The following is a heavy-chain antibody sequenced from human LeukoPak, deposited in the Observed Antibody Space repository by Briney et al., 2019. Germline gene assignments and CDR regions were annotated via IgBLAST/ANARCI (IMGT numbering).Heavy chain of an antibody. V-gene: IGHV3-64*02. CDR3: ARGRGDISARPFFDCR. CDR2: ISRNGETT. D-gene: IGHD3/OR15-3a*01. Sequence: GGSLTLPCAASGFTFTTFSMHWVRQAPGKGLEYVSGISRNGETTYYGESVKGRFTISRDNSKDTVYLQMGSLRSEDSGVYYCARGRGDISARPFFDCRGGQGSLDRVSS. J-gene: IGHJ4*02. CDR1: GFTFTTFS.